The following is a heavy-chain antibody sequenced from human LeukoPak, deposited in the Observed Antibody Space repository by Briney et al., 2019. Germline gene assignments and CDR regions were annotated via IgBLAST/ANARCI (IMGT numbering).Heavy chain of an antibody. CDR1: GFTLSRHW. J-gene: IGHJ4*02. V-gene: IGHV3-74*01. Sequence: GGSLRLSCVASGFTLSRHWMHWVRQAPGKGLVWVSRINSDGRSTNYADSVKGRFSISRDNAENTLYLQMNSLRVEDTAVYYCVRGADTGYSSDSWGQGTLVTVSS. CDR3: VRGADTGYSSDS. D-gene: IGHD3-9*01. CDR2: INSDGRST.